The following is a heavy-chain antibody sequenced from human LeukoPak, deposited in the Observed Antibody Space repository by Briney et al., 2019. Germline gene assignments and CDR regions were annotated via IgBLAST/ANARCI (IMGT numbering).Heavy chain of an antibody. V-gene: IGHV1-46*01. Sequence: GASVKVSCKASGYTFTSYYMHWVRQAPGQGLEWMGIIKPTTGSTSYAQKFQGRVTMTRDTSTSTVYMELSSLRSEDTAVYYCAREAGEMATIFDYWGQGTLVTVSS. CDR2: IKPTTGST. D-gene: IGHD5-24*01. J-gene: IGHJ4*02. CDR1: GYTFTSYY. CDR3: AREAGEMATIFDY.